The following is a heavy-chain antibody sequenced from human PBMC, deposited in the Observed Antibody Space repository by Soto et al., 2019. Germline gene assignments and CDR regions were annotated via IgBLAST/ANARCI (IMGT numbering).Heavy chain of an antibody. CDR1: GSTFSSYS. Sequence: GGSLRLSCAASGSTFSSYSMNWVRQAPGKGLEWVSYISSSSSTIYYADSVKGRFTISRDNAKNSLYLQMNSLRDEDTAVYYCARDTYYDFWSGYLCAFDIWGQGTMVTVSS. CDR3: ARDTYYDFWSGYLCAFDI. J-gene: IGHJ3*02. V-gene: IGHV3-48*02. D-gene: IGHD3-3*01. CDR2: ISSSSSTI.